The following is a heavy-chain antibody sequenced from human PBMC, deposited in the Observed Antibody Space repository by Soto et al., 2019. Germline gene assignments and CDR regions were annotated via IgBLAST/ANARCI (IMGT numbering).Heavy chain of an antibody. V-gene: IGHV5-10-1*01. J-gene: IGHJ6*02. Sequence: GESLKISCKGSGYSFTSYWISSVRQMPGKGLEWMGRIDPSDSYTNYSPSFQGHVTISADKSISTAYLQWSSLKASDTAMSYCARNLAAGRTCYYYGMDVWGRGTRGAVSS. CDR2: IDPSDSYT. CDR3: ARNLAAGRTCYYYGMDV. D-gene: IGHD6-13*01. CDR1: GYSFTSYW.